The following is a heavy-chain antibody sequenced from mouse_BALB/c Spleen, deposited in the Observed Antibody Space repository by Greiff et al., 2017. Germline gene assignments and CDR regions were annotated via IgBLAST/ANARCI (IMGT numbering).Heavy chain of an antibody. J-gene: IGHJ2*01. Sequence: EVQLKESGAELVRPGALVKLSCKASGFNIKDYYMHWVKQRPEQGLEWIGWIDPENGNTIYDPKFQGKASITADTSSNTAYLQLSSLTSEDTAVYYCARRVHFDYWGQGTTLTVSS. V-gene: IGHV14-1*02. CDR1: GFNIKDYY. CDR2: IDPENGNT. CDR3: ARRVHFDY.